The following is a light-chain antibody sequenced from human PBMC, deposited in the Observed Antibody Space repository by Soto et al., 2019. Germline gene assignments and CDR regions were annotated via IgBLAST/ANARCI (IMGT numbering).Light chain of an antibody. Sequence: DIVLTQSQCTLSLSPGSRATLLCRASQSISSSYLAWYQQRTGQAPRLXIYGASSRATGIPDRFSGSWSGTDFNLTISRLETEEFVVYFGQQYGSSPLTFGGGTKVDIK. CDR2: GAS. V-gene: IGKV3-20*01. CDR1: QSISSSY. J-gene: IGKJ4*01. CDR3: QQYGSSPLT.